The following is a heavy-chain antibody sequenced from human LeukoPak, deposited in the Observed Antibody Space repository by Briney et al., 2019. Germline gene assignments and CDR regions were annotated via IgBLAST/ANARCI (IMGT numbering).Heavy chain of an antibody. CDR3: ATHTSFGVVTYALEM. J-gene: IGHJ3*02. CDR1: GHTCIELS. V-gene: IGHV1-24*01. D-gene: IGHD3-3*01. CDR2: FDPDHGET. Sequence: GASVKVSCKLSGHTCIELSMQWVRQAPGKGLEWMGIFDPDHGETACAQKFQGRVTMTEGTSTDTAYMELRSLTSEDTAVYYCATHTSFGVVTYALEMWGRGTLVTVSS.